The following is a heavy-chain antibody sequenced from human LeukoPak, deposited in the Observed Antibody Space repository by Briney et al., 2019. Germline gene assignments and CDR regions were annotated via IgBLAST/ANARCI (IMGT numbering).Heavy chain of an antibody. CDR1: GFTLSGYA. V-gene: IGHV3-30*01. D-gene: IGHD3-10*01. CDR3: ARLTGFSGFDY. J-gene: IGHJ4*02. Sequence: GTSLRLSCAASGFTLSGYAMHWVRQAPGKGLEWVAVISYDGTNKYSADSVKGRFTISRDNSKNTLYLQMNSLRAEDTAVYYCARLTGFSGFDYWGQGTLVTVSS. CDR2: ISYDGTNK.